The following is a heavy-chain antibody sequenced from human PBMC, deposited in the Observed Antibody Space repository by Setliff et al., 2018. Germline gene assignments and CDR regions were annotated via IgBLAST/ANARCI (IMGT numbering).Heavy chain of an antibody. CDR2: IIPMFGTP. D-gene: IGHD2-15*01. CDR1: GDSFSNYA. V-gene: IGHV1-69*05. Sequence: SVKVSCKASGDSFSNYAISWVRQAPGQGLEWMGGIIPMFGTPAYTQKFRDRVTITTDESTSTAYMELNSLTSEDTAVYYCARSPAVLGIVYLDPWGQGTQVTVSS. CDR3: ARSPAVLGIVYLDP. J-gene: IGHJ5*02.